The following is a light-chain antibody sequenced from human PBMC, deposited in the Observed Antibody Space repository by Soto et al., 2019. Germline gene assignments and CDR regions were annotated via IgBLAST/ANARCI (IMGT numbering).Light chain of an antibody. CDR1: QRGSSS. CDR3: QQYNYWPRT. Sequence: EIVLTQSPGTLSLSPGERATLSCRASQRGSSSYIAWYQQKPGQAPRLLIYGASTSATGIPARFSGSGSGTEFTLTISSPQSEDFAVYYCQQYNYWPRTFGQGTKVDIK. J-gene: IGKJ1*01. V-gene: IGKV3-15*01. CDR2: GAS.